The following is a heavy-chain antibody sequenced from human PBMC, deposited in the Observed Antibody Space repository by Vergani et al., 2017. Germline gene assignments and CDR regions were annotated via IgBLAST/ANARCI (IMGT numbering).Heavy chain of an antibody. V-gene: IGHV4-34*01. CDR3: ARVRIRLWLGGMDV. D-gene: IGHD5-18*01. CDR2: INNSGST. Sequence: QVQLQQWGAGLLKPSETLSLTCAVYGGSFSGYYWSWIRQPPGKGLDWIGEINNSGSTNYNPSLKSRVTISVDTSKNQFSLKLSSVTAADTAVYYCARVRIRLWLGGMDVWGQGTTVTVSS. CDR1: GGSFSGYY. J-gene: IGHJ6*02.